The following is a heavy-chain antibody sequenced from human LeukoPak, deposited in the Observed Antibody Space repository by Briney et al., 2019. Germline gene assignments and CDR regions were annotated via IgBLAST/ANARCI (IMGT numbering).Heavy chain of an antibody. D-gene: IGHD3-22*01. J-gene: IGHJ3*02. CDR3: VRDPHNYDRSGYQDAFDI. CDR1: GFTFSSYS. V-gene: IGHV3-48*04. Sequence: PGGSLRLSCAASGFTFSSYSMNWVRQAPGKGLEWVSYISSSSSTIYYADSVKGRFTISRDNAKNTLYLQMNSLRAEDTAVYYCVRDPHNYDRSGYQDAFDIWGQGTMVTVSS. CDR2: ISSSSSTI.